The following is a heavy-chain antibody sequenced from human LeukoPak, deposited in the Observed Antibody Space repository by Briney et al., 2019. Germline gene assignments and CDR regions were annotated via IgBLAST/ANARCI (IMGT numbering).Heavy chain of an antibody. J-gene: IGHJ4*02. V-gene: IGHV1-69*05. D-gene: IGHD3-22*01. CDR3: ARGYYDSSGYYYPDY. CDR2: IIPIFGTA. Sequence: GASVKVSFKASGGTFISYAISWVRQAPGQGLEWMGGIIPIFGTANYAQKFQGRVTITTDESTSTAYMELSSLRSEDTAVYYCARGYYDSSGYYYPDYWGQGTLVTVSS. CDR1: GGTFISYA.